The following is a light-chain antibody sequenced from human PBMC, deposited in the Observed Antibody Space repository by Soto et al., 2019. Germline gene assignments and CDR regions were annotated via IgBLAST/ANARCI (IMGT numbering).Light chain of an antibody. J-gene: IGKJ1*01. CDR2: AAS. CDR3: QRYYSYPS. Sequence: AIRMTQSPSSFSASTGDRVTITCRASQGISSYLAWYQQKQGKAPNLLIYAASTLQSGVPSKFSGSGSGTDFTLTSGCLESEDFATYYCQRYYSYPSFGQGTKVEIK. CDR1: QGISSY. V-gene: IGKV1-8*01.